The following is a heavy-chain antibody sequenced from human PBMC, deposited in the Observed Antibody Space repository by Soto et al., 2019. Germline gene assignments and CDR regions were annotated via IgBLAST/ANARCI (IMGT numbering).Heavy chain of an antibody. Sequence: QVQLVQSGAEVKKPGSSVKVSCKASGGTFSSYAISWVRQAPGQGLEWMGGIIPIFGTANYAQKFQGRVTIXAXEXXSTAYMELSSLRSEDTAVYYCARSYGGNLVDPFDYWGQGTLVTVSS. J-gene: IGHJ4*02. D-gene: IGHD4-17*01. CDR2: IIPIFGTA. V-gene: IGHV1-69*12. CDR1: GGTFSSYA. CDR3: ARSYGGNLVDPFDY.